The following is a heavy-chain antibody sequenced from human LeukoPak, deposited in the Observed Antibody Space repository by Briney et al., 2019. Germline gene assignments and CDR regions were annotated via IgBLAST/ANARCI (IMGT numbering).Heavy chain of an antibody. CDR2: IIPIFGIA. D-gene: IGHD2-15*01. CDR3: ARGDCSGGSCYQGNY. V-gene: IGHV1-69*04. Sequence: SVKVSCKASGGTFSSYAISWVRQAPGQGLEWMGRIIPIFGIANYAQKFQGRVTITADKSTSTAYMELGSLRSEDTAVYYCARGDCSGGSCYQGNYWGQGTLVTVSS. J-gene: IGHJ4*02. CDR1: GGTFSSYA.